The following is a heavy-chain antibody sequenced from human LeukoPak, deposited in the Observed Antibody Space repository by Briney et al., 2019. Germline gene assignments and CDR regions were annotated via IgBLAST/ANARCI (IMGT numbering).Heavy chain of an antibody. D-gene: IGHD1-26*01. CDR3: AKEGALVGATHFHY. V-gene: IGHV4-4*07. CDR2: VDSSRNT. Sequence: SETLSLTFSVSVVSMNGYYWSWLRQSAGNRLEWIGHVDSSRNTNSNPSLESRVTMSVATSKKQFSLKLTSVTAADTAVYFCAKEGALVGATHFHYWGQGTLVTVSS. CDR1: VVSMNGYY. J-gene: IGHJ4*02.